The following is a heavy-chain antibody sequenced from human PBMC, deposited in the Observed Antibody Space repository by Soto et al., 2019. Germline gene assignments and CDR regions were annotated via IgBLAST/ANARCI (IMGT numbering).Heavy chain of an antibody. CDR3: ARTKCSGGSCYSWSLDY. D-gene: IGHD2-15*01. CDR1: GGSITTGGYY. V-gene: IGHV4-31*03. J-gene: IGHJ4*02. CDR2: RYYSEST. Sequence: PSETLSLTRTVSGGSITTGGYYWSWIRQLPGKGLEWIGHRYYSESTYYNPSLKSRVSISLDTSKNQFSLKLSFVTAADTAMYYCARTKCSGGSCYSWSLDYWGQGTPVTVSS.